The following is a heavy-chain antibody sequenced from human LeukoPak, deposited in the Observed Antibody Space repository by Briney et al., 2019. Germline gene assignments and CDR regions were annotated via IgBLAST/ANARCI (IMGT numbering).Heavy chain of an antibody. CDR1: GYTFSNYD. Sequence: ASVKVSCKASGYTFSNYDITWVRQAPGQGLEWMGWISTYNGNPNPVEKFQGRVTMTTDTSTSTAYMEVRSLRSDDTAVYYCARVMGPPDYWGQGTLVTVSS. CDR2: ISTYNGNP. D-gene: IGHD2-8*01. CDR3: ARVMGPPDY. J-gene: IGHJ4*02. V-gene: IGHV1-18*01.